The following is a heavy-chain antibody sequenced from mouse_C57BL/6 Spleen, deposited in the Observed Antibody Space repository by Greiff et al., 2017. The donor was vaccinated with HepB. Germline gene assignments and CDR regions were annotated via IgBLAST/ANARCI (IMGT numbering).Heavy chain of an antibody. Sequence: VQLVESGPELVKPGASVKISCKASGYSFTSYYIHWVKQRPGQGLEWIGWIYPGSGNTKYNEKFKGKATLTADTSSSTAYMQLSSLTSEDSAVYYCAITTVVAFDYWGQGTTLTVSS. CDR3: AITTVVAFDY. D-gene: IGHD1-1*01. V-gene: IGHV1-66*01. CDR2: IYPGSGNT. J-gene: IGHJ2*01. CDR1: GYSFTSYY.